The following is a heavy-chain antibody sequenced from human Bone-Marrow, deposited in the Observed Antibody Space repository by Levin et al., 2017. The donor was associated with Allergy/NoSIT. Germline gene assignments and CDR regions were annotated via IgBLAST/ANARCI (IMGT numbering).Heavy chain of an antibody. CDR2: ISGSGGNT. CDR3: AKSYTSSPVEH. CDR1: GFTFSSYP. D-gene: IGHD6-6*01. Sequence: RTGGSLRLSCAASGFTFSSYPMAWVRQAPGKGLEWVSGISGSGGNTYYADSVKGRFTISRDNSKNTLYLQMNSLRGEDTAVYYCAKSYTSSPVEHWGQGTLVTVSS. V-gene: IGHV3-23*01. J-gene: IGHJ1*01.